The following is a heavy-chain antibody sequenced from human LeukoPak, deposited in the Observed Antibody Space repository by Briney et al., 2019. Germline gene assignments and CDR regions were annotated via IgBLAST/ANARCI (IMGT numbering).Heavy chain of an antibody. CDR3: ARGLGSSYYYYYYYMDV. D-gene: IGHD3-10*01. V-gene: IGHV1-2*02. J-gene: IGHJ6*03. CDR2: INPNSGGT. Sequence: ASVKVSCKASGYTFTGYYMHWVRQAPGQGLEWMGWINPNSGGTNYAQKFQGRVTMTRDTSISTAYMELSRLRSDDTAVYYCARGLGSSYYYYYYYMDVWGKGTTVTVSS. CDR1: GYTFTGYY.